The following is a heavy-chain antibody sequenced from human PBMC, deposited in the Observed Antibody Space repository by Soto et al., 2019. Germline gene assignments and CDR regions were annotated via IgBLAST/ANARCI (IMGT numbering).Heavy chain of an antibody. D-gene: IGHD5-12*01. Sequence: QVHLVQSGPEVKKPGASVKISCEASGYPFREHGITWVRQAPGQGLEWMGWISGFNDNTNDAQKFQVRVNMTRDTSRSTASMELKSLTSEDTALYYCLSSGYSWLDYDNGMDVWGQGTTVIVS. CDR1: GYPFREHG. CDR3: LSSGYSWLDYDNGMDV. J-gene: IGHJ6*02. CDR2: ISGFNDNT. V-gene: IGHV1-18*01.